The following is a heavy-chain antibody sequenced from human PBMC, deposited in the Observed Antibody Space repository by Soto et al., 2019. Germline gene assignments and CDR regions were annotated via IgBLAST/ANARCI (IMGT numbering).Heavy chain of an antibody. CDR2: IYHSGST. V-gene: IGHV4-30-2*01. Sequence: SETLSLTCAVSGGSISSGGYSCNWIRQPPGKGLEWIGYIYHSGSTYYNPSLKSRVTISVDRSKNQFSLKLSSVSAADTAVYYCARGMTTVTTFDYWGQGTLVTVSS. J-gene: IGHJ4*02. CDR1: GGSISSGGYS. D-gene: IGHD4-17*01. CDR3: ARGMTTVTTFDY.